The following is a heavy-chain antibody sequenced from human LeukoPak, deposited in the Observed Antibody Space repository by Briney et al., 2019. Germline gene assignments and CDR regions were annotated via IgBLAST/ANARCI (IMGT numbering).Heavy chain of an antibody. J-gene: IGHJ4*02. CDR1: GFTFNGYS. CDR2: ISTSSSYI. V-gene: IGHV3-21*01. CDR3: ARRGGIHLEYFDY. D-gene: IGHD3-3*01. Sequence: GGSLRLSCTASGFTFNGYSMNWVRQAPGKGLEWVSSISTSSSYIYYADSVKGRFTISRDNSKNTLYLQMNSLRAEDTAVYYCARRGGIHLEYFDYWGQGTLVTVSS.